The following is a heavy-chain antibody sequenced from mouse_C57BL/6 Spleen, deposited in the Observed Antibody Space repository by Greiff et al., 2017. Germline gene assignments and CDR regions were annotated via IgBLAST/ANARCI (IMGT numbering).Heavy chain of an antibody. CDR2: IDPSNSYT. D-gene: IGHD4-1*01. J-gene: IGHJ2*01. CDR3: SRAGTRYYFDF. V-gene: IGHV1-50*01. CDR1: GYTFTSYW. Sequence: QVQLQQPGAELVKPGASVKLSCKASGYTFTSYWMQWVKQRPGQGLEWIGEIDPSNSYTNYNQKFKGKATLTVDTSSSTAYMQLSSLTSEDSAVYCCSRAGTRYYFDFWGPGTTLTVSS.